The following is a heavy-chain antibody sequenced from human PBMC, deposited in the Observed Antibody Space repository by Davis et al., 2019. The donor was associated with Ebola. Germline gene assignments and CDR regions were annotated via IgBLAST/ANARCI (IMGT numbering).Heavy chain of an antibody. CDR1: GYTFTDYY. CDR2: INPKSGGT. D-gene: IGHD2-8*01. CDR3: ARALSATYDYYVDV. V-gene: IGHV1-2*02. Sequence: AASVKVSCKATGYTFTDYYMHWVRQAPGQGLEWMGWINPKSGGTKYAQRFQDRVTMTRDTSITTAYVELSGLTSDDTAIYYCARALSATYDYYVDVWGKGTAVTVSS. J-gene: IGHJ6*03.